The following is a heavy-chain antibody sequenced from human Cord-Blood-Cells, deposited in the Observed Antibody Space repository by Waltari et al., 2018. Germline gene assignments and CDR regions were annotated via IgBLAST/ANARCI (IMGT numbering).Heavy chain of an antibody. D-gene: IGHD5-12*01. CDR1: GFTFSGSA. J-gene: IGHJ4*02. V-gene: IGHV3-73*02. CDR3: TSAYDDY. Sequence: EVQLVESGGGLVQPGGSLKLSCAASGFTFSGSAMHWVRQASGKGQTWVGHTNSKDNTYTNDTPTYTPGRYPTTRHVTNNTAYQPNTSLNNDAPAVYYCTSAYDDYWGQPTILTVSS. CDR2: TNSKDNTYTN.